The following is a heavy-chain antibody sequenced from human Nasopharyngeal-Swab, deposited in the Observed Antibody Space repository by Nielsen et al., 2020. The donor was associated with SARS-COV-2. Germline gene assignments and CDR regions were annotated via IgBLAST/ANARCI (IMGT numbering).Heavy chain of an antibody. J-gene: IGHJ4*02. CDR2: IYYSGST. D-gene: IGHD5-12*01. CDR3: ARSHSGYDRSFDY. V-gene: IGHV4-31*03. Sequence: SATLSLTCTVSGGSISSGGYYWSWIRQHPGKGLEWIGYIYYSGSTYYNPSLKSRVTISVDTSKNQFSLKLSSVTAADTAVYYCARSHSGYDRSFDYWGQGTLVTVSS. CDR1: GGSISSGGYY.